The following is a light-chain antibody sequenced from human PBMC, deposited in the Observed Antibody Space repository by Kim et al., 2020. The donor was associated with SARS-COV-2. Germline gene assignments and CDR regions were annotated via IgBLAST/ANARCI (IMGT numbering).Light chain of an antibody. CDR2: LNSDGSH. CDR3: QTWGTGTVV. V-gene: IGLV4-69*01. J-gene: IGLJ2*01. CDR1: SGHSSYA. Sequence: ASVKLICTLSSGHSSYAIAWHQQQPEKGPRYLMKLNSDGSHSKGDGIPDRFSGSSSGAERYLTISSLQSEDEADYYCQTWGTGTVVFGGGTKLTVL.